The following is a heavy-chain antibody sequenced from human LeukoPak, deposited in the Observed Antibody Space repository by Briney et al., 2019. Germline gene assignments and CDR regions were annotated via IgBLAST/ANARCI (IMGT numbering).Heavy chain of an antibody. D-gene: IGHD3-16*01. V-gene: IGHV3-74*01. CDR3: ARDSMITFGGAPIYYFDY. J-gene: IGHJ4*02. CDR1: GFTFSSYW. CDR2: INSDGSST. Sequence: PGGSLRLSCAASGFTFSSYWMHWVRQAPGKGLVWVSRINSDGSSTSYADSVKGRFTVSRDNAKNTLYLQMNSLRAEDTAVYYCARDSMITFGGAPIYYFDYWGQGTLVTVSS.